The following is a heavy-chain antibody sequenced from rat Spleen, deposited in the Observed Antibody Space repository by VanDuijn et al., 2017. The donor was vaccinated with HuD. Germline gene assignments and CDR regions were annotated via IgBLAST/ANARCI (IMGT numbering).Heavy chain of an antibody. V-gene: IGHV5S23*01. Sequence: EVQLVESGGGLVRPGGSLKLSCAASGFTFSNYDMAWVRQAPAKGLEWVASITNGGGNTFYRDSVKGRFTISRDNAENTLYLQMDSLRSEDTATYYCAKRGWYYFDYWGQGVMVTVSS. CDR1: GFTFSNYD. CDR3: AKRGWYYFDY. J-gene: IGHJ2*01. CDR2: ITNGGGNT.